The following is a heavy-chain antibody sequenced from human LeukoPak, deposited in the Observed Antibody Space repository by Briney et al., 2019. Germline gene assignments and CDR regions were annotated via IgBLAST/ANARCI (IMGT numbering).Heavy chain of an antibody. J-gene: IGHJ5*02. CDR1: GFTFSSYS. V-gene: IGHV3-21*04. Sequence: GGSLRLSCAASGFTFSSYSVNWVRQAPGKGLEWVSSISSSSSYIYYADSVKGRFTISRDNAKNSLYLQMNSLRGEDTAIYYCATYRQVMLPFEAWGQGTLVTVSS. D-gene: IGHD5-18*01. CDR3: ATYRQVMLPFEA. CDR2: ISSSSSYI.